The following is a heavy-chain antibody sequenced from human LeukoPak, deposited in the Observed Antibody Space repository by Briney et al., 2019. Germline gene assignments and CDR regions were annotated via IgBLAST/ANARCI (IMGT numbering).Heavy chain of an antibody. Sequence: SETLSLTCTVSGGSVSSGSYYWSWIRQPPGKGLEWIGYIYYSGSTNYNPSLKSRVTISVDTSKNQLSLKLSSVTAADTAVYYCARRRNDYGLEPFDYWGQGTLVTVSS. CDR2: IYYSGST. CDR3: ARRRNDYGLEPFDY. D-gene: IGHD4-17*01. V-gene: IGHV4-61*01. CDR1: GGSVSSGSYY. J-gene: IGHJ4*02.